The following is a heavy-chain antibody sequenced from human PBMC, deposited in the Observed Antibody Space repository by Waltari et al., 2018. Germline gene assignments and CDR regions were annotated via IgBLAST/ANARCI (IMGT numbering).Heavy chain of an antibody. V-gene: IGHV3-66*01. D-gene: IGHD6-19*01. CDR1: GFTVSSNY. CDR3: TRDAGAVAAEGDY. Sequence: EVQLVESGGGLVQPGGSLRLSCAASGFTVSSNYMSWVRQAPGKGLGWVSLIYSGGRTYYADSVKGRFTIARDNSKNTLDLQMNSLRAEDTAVYYCTRDAGAVAAEGDYWGQGTLVTVSS. J-gene: IGHJ4*02. CDR2: IYSGGRT.